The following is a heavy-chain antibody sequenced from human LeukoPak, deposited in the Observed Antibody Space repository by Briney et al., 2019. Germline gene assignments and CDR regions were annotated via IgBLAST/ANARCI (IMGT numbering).Heavy chain of an antibody. CDR1: GFTFSSYA. CDR2: ISGSGGST. CDR3: AKDLGSSSWYGDYYYYYYMDV. Sequence: GGSLRLSCAASGFTFSSYAMSWVRQAPGKGLEWVSGISGSGGSTYYADSVKGRFTISRDNSKNTLYLQMNSLRAEDTAVYYCAKDLGSSSWYGDYYYYYYMDVWGKGTTVTVSS. D-gene: IGHD6-13*01. V-gene: IGHV3-23*01. J-gene: IGHJ6*03.